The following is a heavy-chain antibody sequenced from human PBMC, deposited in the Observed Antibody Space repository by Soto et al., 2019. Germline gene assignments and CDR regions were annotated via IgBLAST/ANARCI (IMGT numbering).Heavy chain of an antibody. D-gene: IGHD1-26*01. Sequence: PGGSLRLTCVASGFSFSSYWMSWVRQAPGGGLEWVANIKQDGTEVHYVESVKGRFTIFRDNAKKSLYLQMNSLRAEDTAVYFCASYSGSHFPVCHDRWGQGTLVTVSS. J-gene: IGHJ5*02. CDR3: ASYSGSHFPVCHDR. CDR1: GFSFSSYW. V-gene: IGHV3-7*01. CDR2: IKQDGTEV.